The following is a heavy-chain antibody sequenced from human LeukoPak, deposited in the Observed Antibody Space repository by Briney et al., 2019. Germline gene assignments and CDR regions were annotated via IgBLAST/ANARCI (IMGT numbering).Heavy chain of an antibody. CDR1: GYTFTSYY. Sequence: ASVKVSCKASGYTFTSYYMHWVRQAPGQGLEWMGIINPSGGSTSYAQKFQGRVTMTRDMSTSTVYMELSSLRPEDTAVYYCATLSTGTTDFDYWGQGTLVTVSS. CDR3: ATLSTGTTDFDY. V-gene: IGHV1-46*01. D-gene: IGHD1-1*01. J-gene: IGHJ4*02. CDR2: INPSGGST.